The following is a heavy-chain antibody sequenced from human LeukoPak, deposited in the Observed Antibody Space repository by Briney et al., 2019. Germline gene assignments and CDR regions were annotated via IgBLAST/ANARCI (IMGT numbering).Heavy chain of an antibody. Sequence: GGSLRLSCAASGFTFSSYAMHWVRQAPGKGLEWVAVISYDGSNKYYADSVKGRFTISRDNSKNTLYLQMNSLRAEDTAVYYCAKGETRGWSDPFDYWGQGTLVTVSS. D-gene: IGHD6-19*01. V-gene: IGHV3-30-3*01. CDR2: ISYDGSNK. CDR1: GFTFSSYA. J-gene: IGHJ4*02. CDR3: AKGETRGWSDPFDY.